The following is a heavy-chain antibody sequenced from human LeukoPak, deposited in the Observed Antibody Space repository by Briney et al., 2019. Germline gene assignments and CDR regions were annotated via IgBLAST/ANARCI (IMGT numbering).Heavy chain of an antibody. CDR2: IWYDGSNK. Sequence: GGSLRLSCTASGFTFSSYGMHWVRQAPGKGLEWVAVIWYDGSNKYYADSVKGRFTISRDNSKNTLYLQMNSLRAEDTAVYYCARGYYYDSSGYYYDYWGQGTLVTVSS. J-gene: IGHJ4*02. D-gene: IGHD3-22*01. V-gene: IGHV3-33*01. CDR1: GFTFSSYG. CDR3: ARGYYYDSSGYYYDY.